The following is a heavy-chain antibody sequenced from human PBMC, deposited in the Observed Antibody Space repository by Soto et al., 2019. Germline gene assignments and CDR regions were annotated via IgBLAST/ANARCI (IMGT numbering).Heavy chain of an antibody. CDR2: IYYSGST. V-gene: IGHV4-59*05. D-gene: IGHD3-9*01. J-gene: IGHJ6*02. Sequence: SETLSLTCTVSGGSISSYYWSWIRQPPGKGLEWIGSIYYSGSTYYNPSLKSRVTISVDTSKNQFSLKLSSVTAADTAVYYCARQPVEYYDILTGPATYYYYYGMDVWGQGTTVTVSS. CDR1: GGSISSYY. CDR3: ARQPVEYYDILTGPATYYYYYGMDV.